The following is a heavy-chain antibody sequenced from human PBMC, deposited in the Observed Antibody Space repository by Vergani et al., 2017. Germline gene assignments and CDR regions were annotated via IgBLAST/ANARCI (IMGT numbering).Heavy chain of an antibody. Sequence: QVQLVESGGGVVQPGGSLRLSCAASGFTFSSYGMHWVRQAPGKGLAWVAFIRYDGSNKYYADSVKGRFTISRDNSKNTLYLQINSLRAEDTAVYYCAKDTDYTAFDYWGQGTLVTVSS. CDR3: AKDTDYTAFDY. CDR2: IRYDGSNK. CDR1: GFTFSSYG. D-gene: IGHD4-11*01. J-gene: IGHJ4*02. V-gene: IGHV3-30*02.